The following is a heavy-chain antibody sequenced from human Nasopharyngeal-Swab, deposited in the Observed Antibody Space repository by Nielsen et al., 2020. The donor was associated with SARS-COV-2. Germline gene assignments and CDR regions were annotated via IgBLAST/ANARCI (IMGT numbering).Heavy chain of an antibody. CDR2: IKQDGSEK. V-gene: IGHV3-7*01. CDR1: GFTFSSYA. D-gene: IGHD3-16*01. Sequence: GESLKISCAASGFTFSSYAMNWVRQAPGKGLEWVANIKQDGSEKYYVDSVKGRFSISRDNAKNSLYLQMNSLRAEDTAVYYCASHGVWGTYRDAFDIWGQGTMVTVSS. CDR3: ASHGVWGTYRDAFDI. J-gene: IGHJ3*02.